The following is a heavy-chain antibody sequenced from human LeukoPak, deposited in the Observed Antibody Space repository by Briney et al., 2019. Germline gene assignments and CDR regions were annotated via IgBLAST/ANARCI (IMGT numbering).Heavy chain of an antibody. J-gene: IGHJ3*02. CDR1: GFTFSSYA. CDR2: ISSNGGST. D-gene: IGHD2-15*01. CDR3: ARYCSGGSCYSTHSDDACDI. V-gene: IGHV3-64*01. Sequence: GGSLILSCAASGFTFSSYAMHWVRQAPGKGLEYVSAISSNGGSTYYANSVKGSFTISRDNSKQTLYLQMGSRRAEDMAVYYCARYCSGGSCYSTHSDDACDIWGQGTMVTVSS.